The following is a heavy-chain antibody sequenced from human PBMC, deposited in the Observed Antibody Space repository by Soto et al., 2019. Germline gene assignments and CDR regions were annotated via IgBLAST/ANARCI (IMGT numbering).Heavy chain of an antibody. CDR2: SRNKANSYTT. CDR3: SRDFTASGTYAVEY. V-gene: IGHV3-72*01. D-gene: IGHD3-10*01. Sequence: EVQLVESGGGLVQPGGSLRLSCTASGFSLSDHYVDWVRQAPGKGLEWGGRSRNKANSYTTEYAASVRGRLTISRDDSRNSLYLQMDSLKTEDTAVYYCSRDFTASGTYAVEYWGQGTLVTVSS. CDR1: GFSLSDHY. J-gene: IGHJ4*02.